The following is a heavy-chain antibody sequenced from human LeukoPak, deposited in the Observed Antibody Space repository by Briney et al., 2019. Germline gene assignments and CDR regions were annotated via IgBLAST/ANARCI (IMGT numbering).Heavy chain of an antibody. CDR3: ARGPWDDVSGLSGDY. D-gene: IGHD2-15*01. V-gene: IGHV3-48*02. CDR1: GFAFTDYG. J-gene: IGHJ4*02. CDR2: IGDSGSSI. Sequence: GGSLRLSCAASGFAFTDYGMNWVRQAPGKGLEWLSYIGDSGSSIYYADSVKGRFTISRDNDKNSLYLQMNSLRDEDTAVYYCARGPWDDVSGLSGDYWGQGTLVTVSS.